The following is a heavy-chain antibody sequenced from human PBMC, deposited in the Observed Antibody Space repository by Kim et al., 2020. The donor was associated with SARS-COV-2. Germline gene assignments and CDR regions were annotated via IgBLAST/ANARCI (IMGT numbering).Heavy chain of an antibody. V-gene: IGHV4-34*01. J-gene: IGHJ5*02. Sequence: SETLSLTCAVYGSSFSGYYWSCVRRPPGKWLEWSGEINRIGSTNFNPSLKSRVTISVDTSKNQFSLKLSSVTAADPAVYYCARGSGKRFSYVPYDWFDPWGKGTLATVSS. D-gene: IGHD5-18*01. CDR1: GSSFSGYY. CDR3: ARGSGKRFSYVPYDWFDP. CDR2: INRIGST.